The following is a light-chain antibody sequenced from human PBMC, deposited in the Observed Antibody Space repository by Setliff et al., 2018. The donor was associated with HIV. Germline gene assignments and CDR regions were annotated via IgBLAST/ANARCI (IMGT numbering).Light chain of an antibody. CDR2: WAS. CDR1: LSVLYASNNKNY. J-gene: IGKJ4*01. Sequence: DVVLTQSPDSLAVSLDERATINCTSRLSVLYASNNKNYLAWYQQKPGQPPKLLIYWASTRESGVPDRFSGSGSGTDFTLTISSLQAEDVAVYYCQQYYHSPPTFGGGTKVDIK. CDR3: QQYYHSPPT. V-gene: IGKV4-1*01.